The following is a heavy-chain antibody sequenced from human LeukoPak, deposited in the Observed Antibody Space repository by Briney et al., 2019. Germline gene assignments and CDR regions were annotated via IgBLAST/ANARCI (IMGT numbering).Heavy chain of an antibody. J-gene: IGHJ4*02. CDR2: IIPIFGTA. CDR1: GGTFSSYA. V-gene: IGHV1-69*13. Sequence: SVKVSCKASGGTFSSYAISWVRQAPGQGLEWMGGIIPIFGTANYAQKFQGSVTITADESTSTAYMELSSLRSEDTAVYYCARGQDYYDSSGYHYFDYWGQGTLVTVSS. D-gene: IGHD3-22*01. CDR3: ARGQDYYDSSGYHYFDY.